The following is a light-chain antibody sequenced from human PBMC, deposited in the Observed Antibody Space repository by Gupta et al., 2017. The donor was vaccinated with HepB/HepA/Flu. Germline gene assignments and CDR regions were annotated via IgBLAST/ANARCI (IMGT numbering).Light chain of an antibody. V-gene: IGLV1-47*01. Sequence: SCSGSSSNIGSNYVYWYQQLPGTAPQLLIYRNNQRPSGVPDRFSGSKSGTSASLAISGLRSEDEADYYCAAWDDSRGVVGFGGGNKLNVL. CDR2: RNN. CDR1: SSNIGSNY. J-gene: IGLJ2*01. CDR3: AAWDDSRGVVG.